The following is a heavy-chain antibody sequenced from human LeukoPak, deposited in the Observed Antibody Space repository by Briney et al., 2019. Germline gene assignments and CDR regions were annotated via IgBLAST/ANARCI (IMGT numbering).Heavy chain of an antibody. Sequence: GGSLRLSCAASGFTVSSHGMNWVRQAPGKGREWVSGISPSGGITYYTDSVKGRFTISRDNSKNTQSLQMNSLRAEDTAVYYCAKAGGAAAGTNWFDTWGQGTLVTVSS. D-gene: IGHD6-13*01. CDR2: ISPSGGIT. V-gene: IGHV3-23*01. J-gene: IGHJ5*01. CDR3: AKAGGAAAGTNWFDT. CDR1: GFTVSSHG.